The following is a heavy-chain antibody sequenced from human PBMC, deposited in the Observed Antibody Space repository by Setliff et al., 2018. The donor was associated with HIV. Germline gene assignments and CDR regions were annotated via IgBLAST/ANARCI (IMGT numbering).Heavy chain of an antibody. CDR2: INNDGSIT. CDR1: GFTLIDHW. D-gene: IGHD1-7*01. Sequence: PGGSLRLSCAASGFTLIDHWMHWVRQVPGKGLVWVSRINNDGSITNYADLVKGRFTMSRDSAKNTLYLQMNSLRVEDTAVYYCVKWNYPNSWGQGTLVTVSS. CDR3: VKWNYPNS. J-gene: IGHJ4*02. V-gene: IGHV3-74*01.